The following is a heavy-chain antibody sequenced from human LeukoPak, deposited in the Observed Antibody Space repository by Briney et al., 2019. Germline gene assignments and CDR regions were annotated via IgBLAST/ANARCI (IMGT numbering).Heavy chain of an antibody. V-gene: IGHV3-74*01. J-gene: IGHJ4*02. CDR3: VRGGDTHYGLDY. D-gene: IGHD3-10*01. CDR2: INAVGSGT. CDR1: GFTFNRHW. Sequence: GGSLRLSCAASGFTFNRHWMHWVRQAPGKGLEWVSHINAVGSGTAYADFVKGRFTISRDNAKNKVYLQMNSLRADDTALYYCVRGGDTHYGLDYWGQGALVTVSS.